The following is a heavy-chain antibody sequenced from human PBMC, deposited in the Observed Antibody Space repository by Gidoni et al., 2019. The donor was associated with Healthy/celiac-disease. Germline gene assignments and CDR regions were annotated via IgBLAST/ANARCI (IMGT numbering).Heavy chain of an antibody. CDR2: ST. J-gene: IGHJ3*02. Sequence: STNYNPSLKSRVTISVDTSKNQFSLKLSSVTAADTAVYYCAGGYSYGSHAFDIWGQGTMVTVSS. CDR3: AGGYSYGSHAFDI. V-gene: IGHV4-34*01. D-gene: IGHD5-18*01.